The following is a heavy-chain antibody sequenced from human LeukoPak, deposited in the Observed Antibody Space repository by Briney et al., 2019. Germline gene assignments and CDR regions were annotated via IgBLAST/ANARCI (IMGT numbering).Heavy chain of an antibody. CDR1: GGSISSSSYY. CDR3: AQLRYYYFDY. V-gene: IGHV4-39*01. Sequence: SETLSLTCTVSGGSISSSSYYWGWIRQPPGKGLEWIGSLYYSGSTYYNPSLKSRVTISVDTSKNQFSQKLSSVTAADTSLYYCAQLRYYYFDYWGQGTLVTVSS. D-gene: IGHD5-18*01. CDR2: LYYSGST. J-gene: IGHJ4*02.